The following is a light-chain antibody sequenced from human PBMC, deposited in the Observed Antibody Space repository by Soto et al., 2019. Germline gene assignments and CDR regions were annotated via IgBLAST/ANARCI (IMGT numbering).Light chain of an antibody. CDR3: QQLNSYPRT. CDR1: QGISSY. Sequence: IELTQSPSSLSASVGDRVTITCRASQGISSYLAWYQQKPGKAPKLLIYAASTLQSGVPSRFRGSGSGTDFTLTISSMQTQDFANYYCQQLNSYPRTFGPGTKVDIK. J-gene: IGKJ3*01. V-gene: IGKV1-9*01. CDR2: AAS.